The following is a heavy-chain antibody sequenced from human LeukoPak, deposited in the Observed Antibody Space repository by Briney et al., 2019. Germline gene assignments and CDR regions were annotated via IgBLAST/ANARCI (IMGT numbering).Heavy chain of an antibody. Sequence: PGGSLRLSCAASGFTFSSYGIHWVRQAPGKGLEWVAFIRYDGSNKYYADSVKGRFTISRDNAKNLVYLQMNSLRAEDTAVYYCARGWNYAFRFDYWGQGTLVTVST. J-gene: IGHJ4*02. CDR2: IRYDGSNK. D-gene: IGHD1-7*01. V-gene: IGHV3-30*02. CDR1: GFTFSSYG. CDR3: ARGWNYAFRFDY.